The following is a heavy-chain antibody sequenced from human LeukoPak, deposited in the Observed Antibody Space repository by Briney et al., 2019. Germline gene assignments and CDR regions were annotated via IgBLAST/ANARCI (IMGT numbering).Heavy chain of an antibody. V-gene: IGHV1-69*04. CDR1: GGTFSSYA. Sequence: ASVKVSCKASGGTFSSYAISWVRQAPGQGLEWMGRIIPILGIANYAQKLQGRVTITADKSTSTAYMELSSLRSEDTAVYYCARSPMVRGVIDYWGQGTLVTVSS. CDR3: ARSPMVRGVIDY. J-gene: IGHJ4*02. D-gene: IGHD3-10*01. CDR2: IIPILGIA.